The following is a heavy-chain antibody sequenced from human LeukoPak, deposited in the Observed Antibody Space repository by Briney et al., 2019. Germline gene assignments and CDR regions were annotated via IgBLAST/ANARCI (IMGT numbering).Heavy chain of an antibody. D-gene: IGHD3-10*01. CDR2: FDPEDGET. CDR1: GYTLTELS. V-gene: IGHV1-24*01. CDR3: ATVDGSGSIHD. Sequence: ASVKVSYKVSGYTLTELSMHWVRQAPGKGLEWMGGFDPEDGETIYAQKFQGRVTMTEDTSTDTAYMELSSLRSKDTAVYYCATVDGSGSIHDWGQGTLVTVSS. J-gene: IGHJ4*02.